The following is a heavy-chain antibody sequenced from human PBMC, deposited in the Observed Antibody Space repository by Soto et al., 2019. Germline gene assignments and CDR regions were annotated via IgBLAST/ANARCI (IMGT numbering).Heavy chain of an antibody. J-gene: IGHJ6*02. CDR3: AREFPLELRLGGMDV. CDR2: INPNSGGT. CDR1: GYTFTGYY. V-gene: IGHV1-2*02. D-gene: IGHD1-7*01. Sequence: GASVKVSCKASGYTFTGYYMHWVRQAPGQGLEWMGWINPNSGGTNYAQKFQGRVTMTRDTSISTAYMELSRLRSDDTAVYYCAREFPLELRLGGMDVWGQGTTVTVSS.